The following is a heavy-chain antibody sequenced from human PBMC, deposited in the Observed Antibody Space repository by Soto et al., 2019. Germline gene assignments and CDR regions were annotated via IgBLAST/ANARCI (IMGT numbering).Heavy chain of an antibody. CDR2: INVGSGNT. Sequence: ASVKVSCKAAGYTFSAYTMNWVRQAPGQSLEWMGWINVGSGNTRYSQNFQGRVSITRDTSASTVYMELTGLKSEDTAMYYCARDTDTLGPRANDPLDIWGQGTIVTVS. CDR3: ARDTDTLGPRANDPLDI. J-gene: IGHJ3*02. V-gene: IGHV1-3*01. D-gene: IGHD5-18*01. CDR1: GYTFSAYT.